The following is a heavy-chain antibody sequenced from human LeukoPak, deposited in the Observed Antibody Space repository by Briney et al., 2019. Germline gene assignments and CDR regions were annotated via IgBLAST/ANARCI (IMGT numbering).Heavy chain of an antibody. D-gene: IGHD3-10*01. J-gene: IGHJ4*02. CDR2: TFGGGFDT. Sequence: GESLKISGKASGYNFNSQWIGWVRQMPGKGLEWMGITFGGGFDTKYNPAFQGLVTMSVDKSMNTAYLQWSSLKASDTAMYYCARRYYSGSGRFYYFDYWGQGTLVTVSS. CDR1: GYNFNSQW. CDR3: ARRYYSGSGRFYYFDY. V-gene: IGHV5-51*01.